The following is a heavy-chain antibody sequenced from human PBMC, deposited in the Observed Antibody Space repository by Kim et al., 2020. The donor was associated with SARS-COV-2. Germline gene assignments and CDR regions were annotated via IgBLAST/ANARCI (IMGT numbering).Heavy chain of an antibody. CDR3: AKERSSGSRGSFDY. CDR1: GFTFSSYA. CDR2: INGGGSST. D-gene: IGHD1-26*01. V-gene: IGHV3-23*01. J-gene: IGHJ4*02. Sequence: GGSLRLSCAASGFTFSSYAMNWVRQAPGKGLEWVSGINGGGSSTYYADSVRGRFTISRDNSKNTLYLQMNSLRAEDTAVYYCAKERSSGSRGSFDYWGQGTLVTVSS.